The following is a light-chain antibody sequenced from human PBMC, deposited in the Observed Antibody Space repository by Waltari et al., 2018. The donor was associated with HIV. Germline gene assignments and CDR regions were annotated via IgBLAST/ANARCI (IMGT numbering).Light chain of an antibody. Sequence: QSVLTQPPSVSGAPGQRVTISCTGSSPHIGAGYHTHLYQQLPRTAPTLLIYGNRNRPSGVPDRVSGSKSGTSASLAITGLQAEDEADYYCQSYDSSLSGVVFGGGTRLTVL. CDR3: QSYDSSLSGVV. V-gene: IGLV1-40*01. CDR2: GNR. CDR1: SPHIGAGYH. J-gene: IGLJ2*01.